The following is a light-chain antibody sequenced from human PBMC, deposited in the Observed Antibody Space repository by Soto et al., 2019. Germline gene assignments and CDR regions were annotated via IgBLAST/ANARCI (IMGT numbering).Light chain of an antibody. V-gene: IGLV2-11*01. J-gene: IGLJ1*01. CDR1: SSDVGGYNF. Sequence: QSALTQPRPVSGSPGQSVTISCTGTSSDVGGYNFVSWYQHPPGKAPKLMLYDVTNRPSGVPDRFSGSKSDNTASLTISGLQAEDEADYYCCSYAGSDTYVFGTGTKLTVL. CDR3: CSYAGSDTYV. CDR2: DVT.